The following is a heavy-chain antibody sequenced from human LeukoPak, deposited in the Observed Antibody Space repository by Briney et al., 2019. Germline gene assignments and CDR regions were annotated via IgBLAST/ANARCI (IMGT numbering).Heavy chain of an antibody. CDR3: ASEGYCNSGSCYGSEHYYYYGMDV. D-gene: IGHD2-15*01. J-gene: IGHJ6*02. CDR1: GGTFSSYS. Sequence: SVKVSCKASGGTFSSYSISWGRQAPGQGLELMGGIIPIFATANYSQKFEGRVSITADESTSKAYMELSSQRSEDTAVYYCASEGYCNSGSCYGSEHYYYYGMDVWGQGTTVTVSS. CDR2: IIPIFATA. V-gene: IGHV1-69*01.